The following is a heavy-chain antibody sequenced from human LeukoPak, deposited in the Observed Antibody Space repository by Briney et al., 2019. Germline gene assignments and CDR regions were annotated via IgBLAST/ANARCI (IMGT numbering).Heavy chain of an antibody. Sequence: GGSLRLSCAASGFTFSDTWMHWVRQAPGEGLVWVSRIRSDGSDTRYAESVKGRFTISRDNSKNTLYLQMNSLRAEDTAVYYCASGLRYYYYYYYMDVWGKGTTVTISS. CDR1: GFTFSDTW. J-gene: IGHJ6*03. CDR3: ASGLRYYYYYYYMDV. V-gene: IGHV3-74*01. CDR2: IRSDGSDT.